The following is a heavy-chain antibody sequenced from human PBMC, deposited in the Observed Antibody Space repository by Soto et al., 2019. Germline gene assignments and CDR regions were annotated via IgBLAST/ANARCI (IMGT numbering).Heavy chain of an antibody. Sequence: QVQLVQSGAEVKKPGASVKVSCKASGYTFTSYAMHWVRQAPGQRLEWMGWINAGNGNTKYSQKFQGRVTITRDTSASTAYMERSSMRSEDTAVYCCARGVPTIPDYWGQGTLVTVSS. V-gene: IGHV1-3*01. CDR2: INAGNGNT. J-gene: IGHJ4*02. CDR1: GYTFTSYA. D-gene: IGHD5-12*01. CDR3: ARGVPTIPDY.